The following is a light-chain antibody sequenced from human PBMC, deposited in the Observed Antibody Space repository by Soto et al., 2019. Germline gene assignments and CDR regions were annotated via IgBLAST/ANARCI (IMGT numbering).Light chain of an antibody. CDR1: SSDVGGFNY. J-gene: IGLJ1*01. V-gene: IGLV2-14*03. CDR2: DVT. CDR3: NSYTSSSTYV. Sequence: QSALTQPASVSGSPGQSITISLTGTSSDVGGFNYVSWYQQHPGKAPKLMIYDVTNRPSGVSYRFSGSKSGNTASLTISGLEPEDEADYYCNSYTSSSTYVFGTGTKVTVL.